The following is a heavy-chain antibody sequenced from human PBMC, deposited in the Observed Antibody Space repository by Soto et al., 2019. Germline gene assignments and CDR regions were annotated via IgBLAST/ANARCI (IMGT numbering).Heavy chain of an antibody. CDR1: GYTFTDYY. D-gene: IGHD2-21*01. V-gene: IGHV1-2*02. CDR2: INPTNSGT. J-gene: IGHJ6*03. CDR3: ARSITSRLVFYSYYMDV. Sequence: QVQLVQSGAEVKKPGASVKVSCKASGYTFTDYYIHWVRQAPGPGLQWLGWINPTNSGTRYARSFQGRVTMTRDTSISTAYMVLSSLPSDDTAVYCCARSITSRLVFYSYYMDVWGFGTTVTVSS.